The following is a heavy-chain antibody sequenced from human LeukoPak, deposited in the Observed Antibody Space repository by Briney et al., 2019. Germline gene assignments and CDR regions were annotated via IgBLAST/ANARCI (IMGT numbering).Heavy chain of an antibody. J-gene: IGHJ6*02. CDR3: ARDVAAAKYYYYGMDV. V-gene: IGHV4-34*01. CDR1: GGSFSGYY. D-gene: IGHD6-13*01. Sequence: SETLSLTCAVYGGSFSGYYWTWIRQPPGKGLEWIGEINHSGNTNYNPSLKSRVTMSVDTSKNQFSLKLSSVTAADTAVYYCARDVAAAKYYYYGMDVWGQGTTVTVSS. CDR2: INHSGNT.